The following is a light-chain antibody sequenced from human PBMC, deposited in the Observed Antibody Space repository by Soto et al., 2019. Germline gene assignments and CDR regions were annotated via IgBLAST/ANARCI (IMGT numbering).Light chain of an antibody. J-gene: IGLJ2*01. CDR2: DVT. Sequence: QSALTQPASVSGSPGQAITISCTGTSSDIGSYNYVSWYQQHPGKVPKLIIYDVTNRPSGVSNRFSGSKSGNMASLTISGLHAEDEADYYCSSYTEISTVIFGGGTKLTVL. CDR3: SSYTEISTVI. CDR1: SSDIGSYNY. V-gene: IGLV2-14*03.